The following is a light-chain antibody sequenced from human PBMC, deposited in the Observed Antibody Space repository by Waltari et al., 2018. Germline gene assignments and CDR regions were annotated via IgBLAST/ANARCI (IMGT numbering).Light chain of an antibody. CDR2: AAT. J-gene: IGKJ2*03. CDR1: LGISSY. CDR3: IQHNSYPYS. V-gene: IGKV1-17*01. Sequence: IQMTQSPSYLSASVGDTVTIPCRASLGISSYLNWFQQKPGKAPKLLIYAATTLQSGVPARFSGSGSGTEFTLTISSLEAEDFAVYYCIQHNSYPYSFGQGTKVEIK.